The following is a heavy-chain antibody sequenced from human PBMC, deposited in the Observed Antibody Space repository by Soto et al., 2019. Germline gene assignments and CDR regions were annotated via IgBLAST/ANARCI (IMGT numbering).Heavy chain of an antibody. J-gene: IGHJ6*02. CDR3: ARDRERVTVNGGIALGAMQV. CDR2: VKPDGSAT. V-gene: IGHV3-7*03. Sequence: GGSLRLSCAASGFTFHYYWMTWVRQAPGKGLEWVANVKPDGSATFYADSLKGRFTVSRDNANNSVSLQMHSLRADDTAVYYCARDRERVTVNGGIALGAMQVWGHGTTVTVSS. CDR1: GFTFHYYW. D-gene: IGHD3-22*01.